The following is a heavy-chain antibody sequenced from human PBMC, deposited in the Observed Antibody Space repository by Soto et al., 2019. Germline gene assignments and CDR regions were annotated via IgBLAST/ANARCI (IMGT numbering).Heavy chain of an antibody. CDR3: VKDREVGWQQLARLPLDAFDI. D-gene: IGHD6-13*01. Sequence: GGSLRLSCSASGFTFSSYAMHWVRQAPGKGLEYVSAISSNGGSTYYADSVKGRFTISRDNSKNTLYLQMSSLRAEDTAVYYCVKDREVGWQQLARLPLDAFDIWGQGTMVTVSS. CDR1: GFTFSSYA. CDR2: ISSNGGST. V-gene: IGHV3-64D*08. J-gene: IGHJ3*02.